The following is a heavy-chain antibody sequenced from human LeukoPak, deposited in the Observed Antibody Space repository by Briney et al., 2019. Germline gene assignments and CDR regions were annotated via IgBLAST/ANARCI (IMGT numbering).Heavy chain of an antibody. V-gene: IGHV3-48*02. J-gene: IGHJ4*02. D-gene: IGHD3-10*01. CDR2: ISSSGSTI. CDR1: GFTFSNYN. CDR3: ARGAAMVREVVGSY. Sequence: GGSLRLSCAASGFTFSNYNMNWVRQAPGKGLEWVSYISSSGSTIFYADSVKGRFTISRDNAKKSLYLQMRSLRDGDTAVYYCARGAAMVREVVGSYWGQGTLVTVSS.